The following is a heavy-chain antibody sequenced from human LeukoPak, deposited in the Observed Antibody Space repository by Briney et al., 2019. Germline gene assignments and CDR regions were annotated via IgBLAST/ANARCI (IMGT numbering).Heavy chain of an antibody. V-gene: IGHV3-23*01. Sequence: ETLSLTCTVSGGSISSYYWSWVRQAPGKGLEWVSAISATDSRPYYADSVKGRFTISRDNSKNTLYLQMNSLRAEDTAVYYCAKLHNLNSDYWGQGTLVTVSS. CDR1: GGSISSYY. CDR2: ISATDSRP. CDR3: AKLHNLNSDY. D-gene: IGHD1-14*01. J-gene: IGHJ4*02.